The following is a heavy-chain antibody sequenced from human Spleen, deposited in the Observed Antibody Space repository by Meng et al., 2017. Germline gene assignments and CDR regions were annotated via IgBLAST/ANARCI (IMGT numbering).Heavy chain of an antibody. V-gene: IGHV1-69*05. J-gene: IGHJ3*02. CDR1: GGTFSSYA. Sequence: SVKVSCKASGGTFSSYAISWVRQAPGQGLEWMGGIIPIFGTANDAQKFQGRVTITRNTSISTAYMELSSLRSEDTAVYYCARARARDTYYYDSSDLYAFDIWGQGTMVTVSS. CDR3: ARARARDTYYYDSSDLYAFDI. D-gene: IGHD3-22*01. CDR2: IIPIFGTA.